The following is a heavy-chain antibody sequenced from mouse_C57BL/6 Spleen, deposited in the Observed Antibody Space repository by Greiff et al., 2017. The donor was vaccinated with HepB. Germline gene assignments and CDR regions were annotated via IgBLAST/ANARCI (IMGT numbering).Heavy chain of an antibody. D-gene: IGHD1-1*02. V-gene: IGHV1-69*01. Sequence: QVQLQQSGAELVMPGASVKLSCKASGYTFTSYWMHWVKQRPGQGLEWIGEIDPSDSYTNYNQKFKGKSTLTADKSSSTAYMQLSSLTSEDSAVYYCARVLWGAMDYWGQGTSVTVSS. J-gene: IGHJ4*01. CDR3: ARVLWGAMDY. CDR2: IDPSDSYT. CDR1: GYTFTSYW.